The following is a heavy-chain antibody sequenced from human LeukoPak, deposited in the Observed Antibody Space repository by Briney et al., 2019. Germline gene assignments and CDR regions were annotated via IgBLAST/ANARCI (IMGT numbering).Heavy chain of an antibody. V-gene: IGHV3-7*01. CDR1: GFTFSGYG. CDR2: IKQVGSEK. CDR3: ARHKGDDYYDSSGYPDY. J-gene: IGHJ4*02. D-gene: IGHD3-22*01. Sequence: GGSLRLSCAASGFTFSGYGMSWVRQAPGKGLEWVANIKQVGSEKYYVDSVKGRFTISRDNAKNSLYLQMNSLRAEDTAVYYCARHKGDDYYDSSGYPDYWGQGTLVTVSS.